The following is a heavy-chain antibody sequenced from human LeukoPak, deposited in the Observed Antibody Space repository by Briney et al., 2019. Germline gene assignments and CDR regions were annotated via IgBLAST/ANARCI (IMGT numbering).Heavy chain of an antibody. D-gene: IGHD2-15*01. CDR1: GYTFTDYY. V-gene: IGHV1-2*02. J-gene: IGHJ4*02. CDR3: ARSEVVAATFDY. Sequence: ASVKVSCKASGYTFTDYYMHWVRQAPGQGLEWMGWINPHSGGTDHAQKFQGRVTMTRDTSISTAYMELSRLRSDDTAVYYCARSEVVAATFDYWGQGTLVTVSS. CDR2: INPHSGGT.